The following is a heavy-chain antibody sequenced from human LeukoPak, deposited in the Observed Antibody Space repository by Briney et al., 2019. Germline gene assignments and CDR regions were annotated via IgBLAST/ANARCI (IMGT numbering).Heavy chain of an antibody. CDR2: IIPIFGTT. CDR1: GGTFSSYA. Sequence: SVKVSCKASGGTFSSYAISWVRQAPGQGLEWMGGIIPIFGTTNYAQKFQDRVTITADKSTSTAYMELSSLRSEDTAVYYCARVVGLTGYSSSWYSGYYYMDVWGKGTTVTVSS. V-gene: IGHV1-69*06. CDR3: ARVVGLTGYSSSWYSGYYYMDV. J-gene: IGHJ6*03. D-gene: IGHD6-13*01.